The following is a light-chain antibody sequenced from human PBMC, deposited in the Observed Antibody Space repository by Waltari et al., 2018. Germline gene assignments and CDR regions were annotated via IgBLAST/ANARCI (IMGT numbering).Light chain of an antibody. CDR3: CSYVTSNAVM. CDR1: RRDHGITNL. V-gene: IGLV2-23*01. Sequence: QPALLQQASASGSPGQSTTISCTGPRRDHGITNLASCSQHHPGKAPKFLIYEATKRPSGVSDRFSGSKSGNTASLTISGLQSEDEADYYCCSYVTSNAVMFGGGTKVTVL. CDR2: EAT. J-gene: IGLJ3*02.